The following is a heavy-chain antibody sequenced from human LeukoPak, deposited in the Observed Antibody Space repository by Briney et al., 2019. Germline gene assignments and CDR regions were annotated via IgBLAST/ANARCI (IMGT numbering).Heavy chain of an antibody. V-gene: IGHV3-23*01. D-gene: IGHD3-3*01. CDR1: GFTFSSYA. CDR3: AKDSFWSGYFRDFDY. Sequence: GGSLRLSCAASGFTFSSYAMSWVRQAPGKGLEWVSAISGSGGSTYYADSVKGRFTISRDNSKNTLYLQMGSLRAEDTAVYYCAKDSFWSGYFRDFDYWGQGTLVTVSS. CDR2: ISGSGGST. J-gene: IGHJ4*02.